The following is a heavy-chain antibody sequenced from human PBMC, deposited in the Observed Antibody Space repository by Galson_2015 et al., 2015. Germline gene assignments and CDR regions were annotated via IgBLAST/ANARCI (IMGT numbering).Heavy chain of an antibody. CDR2: IYPGDSDT. CDR3: ARHTSYYDSSGYWVLDY. CDR1: GYSFTSYW. Sequence: QSGAEVKKPGESLKISCTGSGYSFTSYWIGWVRQMPGKGLEWMGIIYPGDSDTRYSPSFQGQVTISADKSISTAYLQWSSLKASDTAMYYCARHTSYYDSSGYWVLDYWGQGTLVTVPS. D-gene: IGHD3-22*01. J-gene: IGHJ4*02. V-gene: IGHV5-51*01.